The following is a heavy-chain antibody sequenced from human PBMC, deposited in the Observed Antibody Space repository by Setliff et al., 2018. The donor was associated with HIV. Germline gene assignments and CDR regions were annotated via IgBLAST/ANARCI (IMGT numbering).Heavy chain of an antibody. CDR2: IYPGDSDT. J-gene: IGHJ3*02. CDR1: GYNFTRNW. Sequence: GESLTISCKGSGYNFTRNWIGWVRQMPGKGLEWMGIIYPGDSDTRYSPSFQGQVTISAEKSISTAYLQWSSLKASDTAIYYCASGPRAFDIWDRGTMGTVSS. V-gene: IGHV5-51*01. CDR3: ASGPRAFDI.